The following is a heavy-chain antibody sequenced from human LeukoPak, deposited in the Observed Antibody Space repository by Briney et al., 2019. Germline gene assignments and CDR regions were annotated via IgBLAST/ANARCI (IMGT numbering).Heavy chain of an antibody. J-gene: IGHJ4*02. CDR2: IWPDGGIK. CDR3: ARGLSHLKY. Sequence: PGGSLRLSCATSGFNFTNYGMHWVRQAPGKGLDWVAAIWPDGGIKYYADSVKGRFTVSKDKSNNTLYLQMSTLRVEDTAVYFCARGLSHLKYWGQGILITVS. CDR1: GFNFTNYG. V-gene: IGHV3-33*01. D-gene: IGHD6-6*01.